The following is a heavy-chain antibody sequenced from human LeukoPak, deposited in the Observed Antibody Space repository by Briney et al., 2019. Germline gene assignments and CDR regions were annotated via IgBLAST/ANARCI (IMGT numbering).Heavy chain of an antibody. D-gene: IGHD6-19*01. CDR1: GYSISSGYY. CDR3: ARDRAGSSSDY. Sequence: PSETLSLTCTVSGYSISSGYYWGWIRQPPGKGLEWIGSIYHSGSTYYNPSLKSRVTISVDTSKNQFSLKLSSVTAADTAVYYCARDRAGSSSDYWGQGTLVTVSS. CDR2: IYHSGST. J-gene: IGHJ4*02. V-gene: IGHV4-38-2*02.